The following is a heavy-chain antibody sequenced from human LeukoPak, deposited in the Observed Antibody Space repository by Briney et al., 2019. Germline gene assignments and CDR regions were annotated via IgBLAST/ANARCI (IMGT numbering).Heavy chain of an antibody. CDR2: ISSNGGST. V-gene: IGHV3-64*01. J-gene: IGHJ6*03. Sequence: GGSLRLSCAASGFTFSSYAMHWVRQAPGKGLEYVSAISSNGGSTYYANSVKGRFTISRDNAENSLFLQINSLRADDTAVYYCARGLVVVPSAIRTYYYYYMDVWGKGTTVTVSS. CDR3: ARGLVVVPSAIRTYYYYYMDV. CDR1: GFTFSSYA. D-gene: IGHD2-2*02.